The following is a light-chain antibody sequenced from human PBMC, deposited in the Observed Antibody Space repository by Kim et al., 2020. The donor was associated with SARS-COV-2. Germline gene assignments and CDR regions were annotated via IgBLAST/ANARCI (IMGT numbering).Light chain of an antibody. Sequence: EIVLTQSPATLSLSPGERATLSCRASQSVSSYLAWYQQKPGQAPRLLIYDASNRATGIPARFSGSGSGTDFTLTISSLEPEDFAVYYCQQRSNWPLNFGGGTKVDIK. CDR3: QQRSNWPLN. V-gene: IGKV3-11*01. CDR1: QSVSSY. CDR2: DAS. J-gene: IGKJ4*01.